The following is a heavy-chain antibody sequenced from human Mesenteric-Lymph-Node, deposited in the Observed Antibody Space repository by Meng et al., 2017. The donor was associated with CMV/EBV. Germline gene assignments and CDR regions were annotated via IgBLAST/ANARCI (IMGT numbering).Heavy chain of an antibody. D-gene: IGHD1-7*01. Sequence: GESLKISCAASGFTFRTNWMHWVRQAPGKGLEWVSGINWNGGSIGYVDSVKGRFTISRDKAKNFLYLQMNNLRAEDTALYYCARGGTFDWNYEDYWGQGTLVTVSS. J-gene: IGHJ4*02. CDR3: ARGGTFDWNYEDY. V-gene: IGHV3-20*04. CDR2: INWNGGSI. CDR1: GFTFRTNW.